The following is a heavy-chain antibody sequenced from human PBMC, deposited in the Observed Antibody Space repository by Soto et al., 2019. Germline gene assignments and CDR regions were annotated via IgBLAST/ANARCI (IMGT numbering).Heavy chain of an antibody. CDR1: GFTFSSYA. Sequence: GGSLRLSCAASGFTFSSYAVSWVRQAPGKGPEWISSISGSGSTIYYADSVKGRFTISRDNSKNTLYLQMNSLRAEDTAVYYCAKDPYSSSWYWFDPWGQGTLVTVSS. V-gene: IGHV3-23*01. J-gene: IGHJ5*02. CDR2: ISGSGSTI. CDR3: AKDPYSSSWYWFDP. D-gene: IGHD6-13*01.